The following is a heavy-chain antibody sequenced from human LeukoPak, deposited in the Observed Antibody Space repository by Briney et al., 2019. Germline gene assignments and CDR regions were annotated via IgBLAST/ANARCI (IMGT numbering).Heavy chain of an antibody. CDR3: TREGYDSKGIAAAGTDYFDY. Sequence: ASVKVSCKASGGTFSSYAISWVRQAPGQGLEWMGGIIPIFGTANYAQKFQGRVTITADESTSTAYMELSSLRSEDTAVYYCTREGYDSKGIAAAGTDYFDYWGQGTLVTVSS. CDR1: GGTFSSYA. J-gene: IGHJ4*02. V-gene: IGHV1-69*13. CDR2: IIPIFGTA. D-gene: IGHD6-13*01.